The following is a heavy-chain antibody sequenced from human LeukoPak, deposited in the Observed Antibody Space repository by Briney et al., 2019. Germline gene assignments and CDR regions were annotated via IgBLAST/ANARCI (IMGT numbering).Heavy chain of an antibody. D-gene: IGHD6-13*01. CDR1: GYTLTELS. CDR3: TTDKQHLVQGPVGNV. CDR2: FDPEDGET. J-gene: IGHJ3*01. V-gene: IGHV1-24*01. Sequence: ASVKVSCKVSGYTLTELSMHWVRQAPGKGLEWMGGFDPEDGETIYAQKFQGRVTMTEDTSTDTAYMELNSLKTEDTAVYYCTTDKQHLVQGPVGNVWGQGTMVTVSS.